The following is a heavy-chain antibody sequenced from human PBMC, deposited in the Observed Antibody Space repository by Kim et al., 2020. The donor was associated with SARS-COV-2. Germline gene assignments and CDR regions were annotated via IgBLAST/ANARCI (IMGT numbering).Heavy chain of an antibody. D-gene: IGHD2-15*01. V-gene: IGHV4-4*07. CDR1: GGSISSYY. J-gene: IGHJ5*02. Sequence: SETLSLTCTVSGGSISSYYWSWIRQPAGKGLEWIGRIYTSGSTNYNPSLKSRVTMSVDTSKNQFSLKLSSVTAADTAVYYCAGQSGRVVAYSWFDPWGQGRLVPGSS. CDR2: IYTSGST. CDR3: AGQSGRVVAYSWFDP.